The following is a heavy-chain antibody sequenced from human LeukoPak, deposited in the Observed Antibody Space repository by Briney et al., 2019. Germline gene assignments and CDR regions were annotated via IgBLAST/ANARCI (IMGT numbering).Heavy chain of an antibody. V-gene: IGHV3-7*01. CDR3: AREQGGYSYGTNYDYYYGMDV. Sequence: PGGSLRLSCAASGFTFSSYWMSWVRQAPGKGLEWVSNIKKYGSEKYYVDSVKGRFTISRDNVKNSLYLQMNSLRAEDTAAYYCAREQGGYSYGTNYDYYYGMDVWGQGTTVTVSS. CDR1: GFTFSSYW. D-gene: IGHD5-18*01. J-gene: IGHJ6*02. CDR2: IKKYGSEK.